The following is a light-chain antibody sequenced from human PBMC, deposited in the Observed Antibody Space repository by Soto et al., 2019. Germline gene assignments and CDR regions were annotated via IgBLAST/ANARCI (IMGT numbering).Light chain of an antibody. Sequence: QSVLTQPPSASGTPGQRVTISCSGSSSNIGSNYVYWYQQLPGTAPKLLIYRNNQRPSGVPDRFSGSKSGTSASLAISGLRSEDEADYYCAAWEDSLSGWVFGVGTKVTVL. CDR3: AAWEDSLSGWV. CDR2: RNN. CDR1: SSNIGSNY. J-gene: IGLJ3*02. V-gene: IGLV1-47*01.